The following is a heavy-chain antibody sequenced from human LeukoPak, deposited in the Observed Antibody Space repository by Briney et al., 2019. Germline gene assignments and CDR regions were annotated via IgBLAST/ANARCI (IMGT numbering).Heavy chain of an antibody. J-gene: IGHJ4*02. V-gene: IGHV4-59*01. D-gene: IGHD6-19*01. CDR3: TRARSSGWGHNFDY. CDR1: GGSISSYY. CDR2: IYYSGSA. Sequence: SETLSLTCTVSGGSISSYYWSWIRQPPGKGLEWIGYIYYSGSANYNPSLKSRVTISVDTSKNQFSLKLSSVTAADTAVYYCTRARSSGWGHNFDYWGQGTLVTVSS.